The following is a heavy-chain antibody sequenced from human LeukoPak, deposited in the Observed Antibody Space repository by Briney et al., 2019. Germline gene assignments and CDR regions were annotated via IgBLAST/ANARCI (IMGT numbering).Heavy chain of an antibody. CDR3: ARGDCGSATYRKSDT. Sequence: PSETLSLSCTGSGGSVSGSSKYWGWVRQPPGKGLEWIGFVYYTGTTSYNPSLKSRVTISIDTSEKQFSLKLSSVTAADTAVYFCARGDCGSATYRKSDTWGERAQVSVSS. CDR2: VYYTGTT. V-gene: IGHV4-61*01. D-gene: IGHD2-21*01. J-gene: IGHJ4*02. CDR1: GGSVSGSSKY.